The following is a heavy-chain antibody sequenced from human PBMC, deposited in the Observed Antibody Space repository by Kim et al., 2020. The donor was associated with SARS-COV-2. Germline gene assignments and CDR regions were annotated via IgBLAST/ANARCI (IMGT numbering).Heavy chain of an antibody. D-gene: IGHD3-22*01. J-gene: IGHJ4*02. V-gene: IGHV4-39*01. Sequence: YYNPSLRSRVTASVDTSNKQCSLSLSSVTDADTAVYYCAHDSSGYGKFDNWGQGTLVTVSS. CDR3: AHDSSGYGKFDN.